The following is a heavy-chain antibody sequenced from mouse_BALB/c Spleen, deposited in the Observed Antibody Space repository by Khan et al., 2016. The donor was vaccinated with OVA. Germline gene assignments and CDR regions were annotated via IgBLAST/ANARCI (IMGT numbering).Heavy chain of an antibody. CDR2: MSSGGSYT. J-gene: IGHJ4*01. D-gene: IGHD1-2*01. CDR3: ARFITTATGYYYGMDY. CDR1: GFIFSSYG. Sequence: EVELVESGGDLVKPGGSLKLSCAASGFIFSSYGMSWVRQTPDKRLEWVATMSSGGSYTYYPDSVKGRFTISRDNAKKTLYLQMSSLKSEDTAMYYCARFITTATGYYYGMDYWGQGTSVTVSS. V-gene: IGHV5-6*01.